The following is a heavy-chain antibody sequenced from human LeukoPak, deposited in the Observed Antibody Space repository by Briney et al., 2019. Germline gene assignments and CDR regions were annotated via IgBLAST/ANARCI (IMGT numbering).Heavy chain of an antibody. Sequence: GGSLRLSCAASGFTFSSYGMHWVRQAPGKGLEWVAFIRYDGSNKYYADSVKGRFTISRDNSKNTLYLQMNSLRAEDTAVYYCAKDRGTAMVDYWGQGTLVTVSS. J-gene: IGHJ4*02. V-gene: IGHV3-30*02. D-gene: IGHD5-18*01. CDR1: GFTFSSYG. CDR2: IRYDGSNK. CDR3: AKDRGTAMVDY.